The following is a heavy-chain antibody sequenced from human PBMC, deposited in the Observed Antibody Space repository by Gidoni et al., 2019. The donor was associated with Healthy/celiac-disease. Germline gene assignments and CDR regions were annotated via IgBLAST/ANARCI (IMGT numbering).Heavy chain of an antibody. CDR1: GYSFTSYW. J-gene: IGHJ4*02. V-gene: IGHV5-10-1*03. CDR2: IDPSDSDT. CDR3: ARYSGGGDYDSSGYRDY. D-gene: IGHD3-22*01. Sequence: EVQLVQSGAEVYTPGESLRISCKGSGYSFTSYWISWVRQMPGKGLEWMGRIDPSDSDTNYSPSFQGHVTISADKSISTAYLQWSSLKAADTAMDYCARYSGGGDYDSSGYRDYWGQGTLVTVSS.